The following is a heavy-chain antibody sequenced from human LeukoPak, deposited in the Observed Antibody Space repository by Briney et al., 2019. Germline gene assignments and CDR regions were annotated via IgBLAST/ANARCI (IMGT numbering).Heavy chain of an antibody. J-gene: IGHJ5*02. CDR1: GGSIISYY. CDR2: IQSSGST. V-gene: IGHV4-59*01. Sequence: QPSETLSLTCTVSGGSIISYYWSWIRQTPWKGLESIAYIQSSGSTNYNPSLKSRVTISVDTSKNHFSLKVTSMTAADTGIYYCSRSLPGAVGAADLWGQGTLVTVSS. D-gene: IGHD6-13*01. CDR3: SRSLPGAVGAADL.